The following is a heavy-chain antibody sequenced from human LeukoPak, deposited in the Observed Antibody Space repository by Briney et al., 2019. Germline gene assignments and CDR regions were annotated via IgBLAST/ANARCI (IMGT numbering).Heavy chain of an antibody. CDR1: GYTFTSYG. J-gene: IGHJ5*02. CDR3: ARGTDYDFWSGYYKFGYWFDP. Sequence: ASVKVSCKASGYTFTSYGMSWVRQAPGQGLEWMGWISAYNGNTNYAQKLQGRVTMTTDTSTSTAYMELRSLRSDDTAVYYCARGTDYDFWSGYYKFGYWFDPWGQGTLVTVSS. D-gene: IGHD3-3*01. CDR2: ISAYNGNT. V-gene: IGHV1-18*01.